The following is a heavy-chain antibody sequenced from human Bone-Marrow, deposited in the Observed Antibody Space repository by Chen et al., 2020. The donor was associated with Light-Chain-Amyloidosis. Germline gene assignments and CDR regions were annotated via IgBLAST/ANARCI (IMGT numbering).Heavy chain of an antibody. CDR1: GFTLSSYW. Sequence: EVQLVESGGGLVQPGGSIRLSCAASGFTLSSYWMSWVRQAPGKGLELVANIKQDGSEKYYVASVKGRFTVSRDNAENSVYLQMDSLRAEDTAVYYCVRDPWWLRLDLWGQGTLVTVSS. CDR2: IKQDGSEK. J-gene: IGHJ4*02. CDR3: VRDPWWLRLDL. D-gene: IGHD5-12*01. V-gene: IGHV3-7*01.